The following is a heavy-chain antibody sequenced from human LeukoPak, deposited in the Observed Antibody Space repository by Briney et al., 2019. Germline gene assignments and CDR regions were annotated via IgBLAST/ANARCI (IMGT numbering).Heavy chain of an antibody. J-gene: IGHJ3*02. V-gene: IGHV4-34*01. CDR3: ASLDTYYYGSADAFDI. D-gene: IGHD3-10*01. Sequence: SETLSLTCAVYGGSFSGYYWSWIRQPPGKGLEWIGEINHSGSTNYNPSLKSRVTISVDTSKNQFSLKLSSVTAADTAVYYCASLDTYYYGSADAFDIWGQGTMVTVSS. CDR2: INHSGST. CDR1: GGSFSGYY.